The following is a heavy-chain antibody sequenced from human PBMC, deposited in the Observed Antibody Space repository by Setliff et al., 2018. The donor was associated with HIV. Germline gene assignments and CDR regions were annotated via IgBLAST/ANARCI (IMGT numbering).Heavy chain of an antibody. V-gene: IGHV3-30*02. CDR2: INYDESSE. D-gene: IGHD4-4*01. CDR1: GFTFSVHG. Sequence: GGSLRLSCAASGFTFSVHGMHWVRQAPGKGLEWVAFINYDESSEYYADSVKGRVSISRDNSKNTVDLHMNSLRTEDTAVYYCAKDGDYRNGDYDAFDIWGLGTVVTVSS. CDR3: AKDGDYRNGDYDAFDI. J-gene: IGHJ3*02.